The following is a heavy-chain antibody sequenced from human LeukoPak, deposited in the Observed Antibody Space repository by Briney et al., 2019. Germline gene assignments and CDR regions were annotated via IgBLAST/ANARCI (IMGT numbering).Heavy chain of an antibody. Sequence: SETLSLTCSVSGDSVSSSYWSWIRQPPGKGLEWIGYIYYSGIINYNPSLKGRVTIALDTSRNQFSLNLNSVSAADTAMYYCTKNAGRGRSNGFWGQGILVTVSS. V-gene: IGHV4-59*02. CDR1: GDSVSSSY. J-gene: IGHJ4*02. CDR3: TKNAGRGRSNGF. CDR2: IYYSGII. D-gene: IGHD1-1*01.